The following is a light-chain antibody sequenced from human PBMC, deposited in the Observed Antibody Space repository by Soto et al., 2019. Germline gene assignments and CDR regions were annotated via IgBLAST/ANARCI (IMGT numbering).Light chain of an antibody. CDR2: AAS. V-gene: IGKV1-17*01. J-gene: IGKJ4*01. Sequence: DIQMTQSPSSLSASVGDRVTITCRASQGIGNDLGWHQQKPGKAPKRLIYAASRLQSGVPSMFSGSGSGTEFTLTISSLQPEDFATYYCLQHNSYPLTFGGGTKVEIK. CDR3: LQHNSYPLT. CDR1: QGIGND.